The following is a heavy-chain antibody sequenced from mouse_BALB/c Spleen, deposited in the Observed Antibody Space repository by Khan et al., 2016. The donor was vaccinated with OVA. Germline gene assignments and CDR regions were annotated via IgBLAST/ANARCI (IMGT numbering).Heavy chain of an antibody. CDR3: VRDGAYHRNDGWFAY. CDR1: GYTFTSYT. CDR2: INPSNGYT. J-gene: IGHJ3*01. Sequence: LQQSGAELARPGASVKMSCKASGYTFTSYTIHWIKLRPGQGLEWIGFINPSNGYTNYNQKFKDKATLTADKSSTTVYMQLSSLTSDDSAVYNCVRDGAYHRNDGWFAYWGQGTLVTGSA. D-gene: IGHD2-14*01. V-gene: IGHV1-4*01.